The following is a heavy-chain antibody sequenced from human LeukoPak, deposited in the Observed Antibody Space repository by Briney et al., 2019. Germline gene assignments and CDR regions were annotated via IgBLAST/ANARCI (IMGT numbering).Heavy chain of an antibody. V-gene: IGHV3-7*01. CDR2: IKYDGSEK. D-gene: IGHD2-8*01. J-gene: IGHJ5*02. CDR3: AKWDRTNTNCIVGGFLRASNWFDP. CDR1: GFVFSGYW. Sequence: GGSLRLSCAASGFVFSGYWMSWVRQAPGTGLEWVSNIKYDGSEKYYADSVKGRFTISRDNAKNSLYLQMNSLRAEDTAVCYCAKWDRTNTNCIVGGFLRASNWFDPWGQGTLVTVSS.